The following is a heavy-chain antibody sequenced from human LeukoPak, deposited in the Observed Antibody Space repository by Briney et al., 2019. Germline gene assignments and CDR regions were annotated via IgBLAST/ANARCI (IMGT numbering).Heavy chain of an antibody. CDR3: AKGTTYYDILTGYGYPYYFDY. Sequence: GGSLRLSCAASGFTFSNYAMTWVRQAPGKGLEWVSAISGSGGSTYYADSVKGRFTISRDNSKNTLYLQMNSLRAEDTAIYYCAKGTTYYDILTGYGYPYYFDYWGQGTLVTVSS. D-gene: IGHD3-9*01. CDR2: ISGSGGST. CDR1: GFTFSNYA. J-gene: IGHJ4*02. V-gene: IGHV3-23*01.